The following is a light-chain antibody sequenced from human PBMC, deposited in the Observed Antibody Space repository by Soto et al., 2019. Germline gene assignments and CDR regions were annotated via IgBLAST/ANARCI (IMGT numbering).Light chain of an antibody. CDR3: QVWDRNSDHYV. CDR2: DDS. V-gene: IGLV3-21*02. Sequence: SYELTHPPSVSLAPGQTVRVTCGGRNIGSKSVHWYQQKAGQAPVLVVYDDSDRPSGIPERFSGSNSDNTATLTISRVEAGDEADYNCQVWDRNSDHYVFGTGTKVTVL. J-gene: IGLJ1*01. CDR1: NIGSKS.